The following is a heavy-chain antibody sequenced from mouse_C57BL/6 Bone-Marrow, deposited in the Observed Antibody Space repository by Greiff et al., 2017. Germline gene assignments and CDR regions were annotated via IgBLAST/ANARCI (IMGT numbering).Heavy chain of an antibody. J-gene: IGHJ1*03. CDR2: ISSGSSYT. CDR1: GFTFSSYG. V-gene: IGHV5-6*02. Sequence: EVKLVESGGDLVKPGGSLKLSCAASGFTFSSYGMSWVRQTPDKRLEWVATISSGSSYTYYPDSVKGRFTIARDNAKNTLYLQMSSLKSEDTAMYYCARTTEVADWYFDVWGTGTTVTVSS. CDR3: ARTTEVADWYFDV. D-gene: IGHD1-1*01.